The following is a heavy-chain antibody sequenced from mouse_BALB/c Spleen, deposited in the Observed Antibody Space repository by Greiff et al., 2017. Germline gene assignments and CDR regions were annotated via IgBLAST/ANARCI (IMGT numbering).Heavy chain of an antibody. CDR1: GFSLTSYG. CDR3: ARNWGTTVVATRYYAMDY. CDR2: IWAGGST. D-gene: IGHD1-1*01. V-gene: IGHV2-2*02. Sequence: QVQLKQSGPGLVAPSQSLSITCTVSGFSLTSYGVHWVRQPPGKGLEWLGVIWAGGSTDYNAAFISRLSISKDNSKSQVFFKMNSLQANDTAIYYCARNWGTTVVATRYYAMDYWGQGTSVTVSS. J-gene: IGHJ4*01.